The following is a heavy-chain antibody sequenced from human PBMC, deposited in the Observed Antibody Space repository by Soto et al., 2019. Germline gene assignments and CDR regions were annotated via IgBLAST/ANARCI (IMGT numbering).Heavy chain of an antibody. J-gene: IGHJ4*02. Sequence: SEILSLTCAVYGGSFSGYYWSWIRQPPGKGLEWIGEINHSGSTNYNPSLKSRVTISVDTSKNQFSLKLSSVTAADTAVYYCARGPIWRRKPYFDYWGQGTLVTVSS. CDR2: INHSGST. V-gene: IGHV4-34*01. CDR1: GGSFSGYY. D-gene: IGHD2-2*02. CDR3: ARGPIWRRKPYFDY.